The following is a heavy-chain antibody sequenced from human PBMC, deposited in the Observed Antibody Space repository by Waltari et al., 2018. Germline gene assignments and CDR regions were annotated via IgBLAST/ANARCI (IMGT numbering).Heavy chain of an antibody. J-gene: IGHJ6*02. CDR2: TVPLRGIT. CDR3: ARDYYDILTGYKSYGMDV. D-gene: IGHD3-9*01. V-gene: IGHV1-69*04. Sequence: QVQLVQSGAEVKKPGSSVKVSCKASGGTFSSYAISWVRQAPGQGLGWMGRTVPLRGITTYEQKVQGRVTITPDKSTSTAYMGLGSLRSEDTAVYYCARDYYDILTGYKSYGMDVWGQGTTVTVSS. CDR1: GGTFSSYA.